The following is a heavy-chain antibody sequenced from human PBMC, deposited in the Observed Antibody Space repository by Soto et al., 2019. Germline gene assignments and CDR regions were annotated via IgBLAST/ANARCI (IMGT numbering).Heavy chain of an antibody. CDR3: ARERAAATTYGRFDP. Sequence: PSETLSLTCTASGGSISSYYWSWIRQPPGKGLEWIGYIYYSASTTNYNPSLKSRVTISVDTSKNQFSLKLSSVTAADTAMYYCARERAAATTYGRFDPWGQGTLVTVSS. D-gene: IGHD4-17*01. J-gene: IGHJ5*02. CDR1: GGSISSYY. V-gene: IGHV4-59*01. CDR2: IYYSASTT.